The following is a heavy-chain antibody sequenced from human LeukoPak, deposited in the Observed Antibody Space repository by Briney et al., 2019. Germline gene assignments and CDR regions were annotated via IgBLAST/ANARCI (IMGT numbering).Heavy chain of an antibody. V-gene: IGHV3-74*01. Sequence: GGSLRLSYAASGFTFSSYWMHWVRQAPGKGLVWVSRINSDGSSTSYADSVKGRFTISRDNAKNTLYLQMNSLRAEDTAVYYCAPQQTYSPYNWFDPWGQGTLVTVSS. CDR3: APQQTYSPYNWFDP. CDR1: GFTFSSYW. CDR2: INSDGSST. J-gene: IGHJ5*02. D-gene: IGHD5-12*01.